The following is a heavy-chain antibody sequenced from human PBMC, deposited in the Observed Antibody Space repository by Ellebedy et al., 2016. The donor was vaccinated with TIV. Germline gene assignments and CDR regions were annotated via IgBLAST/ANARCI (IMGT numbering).Heavy chain of an antibody. J-gene: IGHJ3*02. D-gene: IGHD2-2*02. Sequence: PGGSLRLSCAASGFTFSSYWMHWVRQAPGKGLVWVSLINSDGSRTTYADSVKGRFTISRDNSKNTLYLQMHSLRAEDTAVYYCAKHSTLIVVGTPAILWDPPAFDIWGQGTMVTVSS. CDR3: AKHSTLIVVGTPAILWDPPAFDI. CDR1: GFTFSSYW. CDR2: INSDGSRT. V-gene: IGHV3-74*01.